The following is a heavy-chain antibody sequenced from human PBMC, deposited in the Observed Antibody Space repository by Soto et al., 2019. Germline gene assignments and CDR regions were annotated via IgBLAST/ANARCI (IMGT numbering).Heavy chain of an antibody. CDR3: GRDHRFGALLEFAWFDP. D-gene: IGHD3-10*01. J-gene: IGHJ5*02. CDR1: GDTISTGGYT. CDR2: ICYSGTT. Sequence: SDTLSLTCDVSGDTISTGGYTSAWIRPPPGKAREWIGYICYSGTTYYNPCLKRRVTTSVARSKNQSSLKRSSVTAADTAVYYSGRDHRFGALLEFAWFDPWGQGTLVTVSS. V-gene: IGHV4-30-2*01.